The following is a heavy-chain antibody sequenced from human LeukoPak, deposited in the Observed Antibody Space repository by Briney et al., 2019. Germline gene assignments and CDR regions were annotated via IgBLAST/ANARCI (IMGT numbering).Heavy chain of an antibody. V-gene: IGHV4-38-2*02. J-gene: IGHJ5*02. CDR1: AYSISSGYY. Sequence: SETLSLTCTVSAYSISSGYYWGWIRQPPGKGLEWIRSIYHSGSTYYNPSLKSRVTIAVDTSKNQFSLRRSSLTAAATSVYYCARHSLAATGWFDPWGQGPLVTVSS. CDR3: ARHSLAATGWFDP. D-gene: IGHD2-15*01. CDR2: IYHSGST.